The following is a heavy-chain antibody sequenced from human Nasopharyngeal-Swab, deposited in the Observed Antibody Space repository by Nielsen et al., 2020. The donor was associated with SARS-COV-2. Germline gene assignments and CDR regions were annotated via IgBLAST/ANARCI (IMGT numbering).Heavy chain of an antibody. D-gene: IGHD6-13*01. J-gene: IGHJ6*02. CDR3: TTDPGQQLVVLGNYYYYYGMDV. Sequence: GESLKISCAASGFTFSNAWMSWVRQAPGKGLEWVGRIKSKTDGGTTDYAAPVKGRFTISRDDSKNTLYLQMNSLKTEDTAVYYCTTDPGQQLVVLGNYYYYYGMDVWGQGTTVTVSS. CDR2: IKSKTDGGTT. V-gene: IGHV3-15*01. CDR1: GFTFSNAW.